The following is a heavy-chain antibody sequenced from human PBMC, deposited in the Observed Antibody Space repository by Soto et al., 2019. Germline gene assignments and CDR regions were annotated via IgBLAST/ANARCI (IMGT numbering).Heavy chain of an antibody. J-gene: IGHJ6*02. CDR1: GFTFSSYT. CDR2: ISDSGGRT. V-gene: IGHV3-23*01. Sequence: EVQLLESGGGLVQPGGSLRLSCAASGFTFSSYTMTWVRQAPGKGLEWVSRISDSGGRTDYADSVKGRFIVSRDNSKNTLYVQMNSLRAEDTAVYYCAQGSGHYGLDVRGQGTTVNVSS. CDR3: AQGSGHYGLDV.